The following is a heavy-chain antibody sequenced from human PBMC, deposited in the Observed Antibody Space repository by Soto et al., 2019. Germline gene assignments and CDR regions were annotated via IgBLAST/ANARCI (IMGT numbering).Heavy chain of an antibody. V-gene: IGHV3-30*18. CDR2: IAYDGSNK. D-gene: IGHD6-19*01. Sequence: QVQLVESGGGVVQPGRSLRLSCAASGFTFSSYGMHWVRQAPGKGLEWVAVIAYDGSNKYYADSVKGRFTISRDNSKNTLYLQMNSLRAEDTAVYYCAKETSAGDYYYYYGMDVWGQGTTVTASS. CDR1: GFTFSSYG. J-gene: IGHJ6*02. CDR3: AKETSAGDYYYYYGMDV.